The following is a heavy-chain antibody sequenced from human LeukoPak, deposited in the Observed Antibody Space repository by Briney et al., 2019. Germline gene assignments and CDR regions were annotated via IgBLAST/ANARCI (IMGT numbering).Heavy chain of an antibody. CDR3: ARGITTCSY. J-gene: IGHJ4*02. CDR2: IKQDGSEK. D-gene: IGHD3-3*01. CDR1: GFTFSSYS. Sequence: GGSLRLSCAASGFTFSSYSMRWVRQAPGKGLEWVASIKQDGSEKYYVDSVKGRFTISRDNTKNSLYLQMNNLRAEDTAVYYCARGITTCSYWGQGTLVTVSS. V-gene: IGHV3-7*03.